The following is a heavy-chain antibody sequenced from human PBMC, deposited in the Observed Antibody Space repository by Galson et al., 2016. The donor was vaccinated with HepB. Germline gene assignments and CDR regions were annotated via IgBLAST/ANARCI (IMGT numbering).Heavy chain of an antibody. D-gene: IGHD1-1*01. CDR1: GLSLSAYY. V-gene: IGHV3-11*05. CDR3: ARDPDTTGPLDI. J-gene: IGHJ3*02. CDR2: ISYSGSDM. Sequence: SLRLSCAASGLSLSAYYMTWIRRTPGKGLEWVSYISYSGSDMNYIDSVKGRFTISRDNAKNSLYLQMKSLRAEDTGIYYCARDPDTTGPLDIWGQGTVVIVSS.